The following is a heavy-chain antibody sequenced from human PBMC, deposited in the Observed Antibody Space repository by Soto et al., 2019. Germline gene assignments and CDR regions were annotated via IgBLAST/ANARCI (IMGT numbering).Heavy chain of an antibody. CDR2: IYWDDDK. CDR3: AQSRCGGDCLQSYASHYYYGMDV. J-gene: IGHJ6*02. V-gene: IGHV2-5*02. Sequence: QITLKESGPTLVKPTQTLTLTCSFSGFSLSTSGVGVGWIRQPPGKALEWLALIYWDDDKRYSPSLRSRLTVTTDTSDNQVVLLTTSMDPVATATYYCAQSRCGGDCLQSYASHYYYGMDVWGQGTTVTVSS. D-gene: IGHD2-21*02. CDR1: GFSLSTSGVG.